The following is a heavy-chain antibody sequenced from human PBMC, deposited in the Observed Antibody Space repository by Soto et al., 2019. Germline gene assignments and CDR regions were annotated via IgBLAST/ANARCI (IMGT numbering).Heavy chain of an antibody. J-gene: IGHJ6*02. Sequence: GASVKVSCKASGYTFTGYYMHWVRQAPGQGLEWMGWINPSSGGTNYAQKFQGRVTMTRDTSISTAYMELGRLRSDDTAVYYCAQTRGLRRTIFGVVIIRATWAGGMDVWGQGTTVTVSS. V-gene: IGHV1-2*02. CDR1: GYTFTGYY. CDR2: INPSSGGT. D-gene: IGHD3-3*01. CDR3: AQTRGLRRTIFGVVIIRATWAGGMDV.